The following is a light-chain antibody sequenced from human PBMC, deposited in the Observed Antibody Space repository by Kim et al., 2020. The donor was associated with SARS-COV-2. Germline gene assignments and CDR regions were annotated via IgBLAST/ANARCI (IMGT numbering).Light chain of an antibody. Sequence: GQQVTIPCAGSTSNIGNNYFSWYQQLPGTAPKLLIYDNNKRPSGIPDRFSGSKSGTSATLDISGLQTGDEADYYCGTWDSSLSAVVFGGGTQLTVL. CDR3: GTWDSSLSAVV. CDR2: DNN. V-gene: IGLV1-51*01. CDR1: TSNIGNNY. J-gene: IGLJ2*01.